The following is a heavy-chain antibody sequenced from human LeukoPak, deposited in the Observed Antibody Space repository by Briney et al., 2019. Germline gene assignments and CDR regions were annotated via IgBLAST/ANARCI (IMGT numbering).Heavy chain of an antibody. CDR1: GFTFSSYE. Sequence: GGSLRLSCAASGFTFSSYEMNWVRQAPGKGLEWVSHTSSSGSTIYYADSVKGRFTISRDNAKNSLHLQMSSLRAEDTAVYFCARDARGLCSSANCFFDYWGQGTLVTVSS. J-gene: IGHJ4*02. D-gene: IGHD2-2*01. CDR2: TSSSGSTI. V-gene: IGHV3-48*03. CDR3: ARDARGLCSSANCFFDY.